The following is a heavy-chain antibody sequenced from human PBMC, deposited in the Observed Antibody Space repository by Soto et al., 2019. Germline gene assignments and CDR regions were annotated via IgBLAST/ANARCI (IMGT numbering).Heavy chain of an antibody. CDR2: IYWADDK. CDR1: GFSLSTSGVR. J-gene: IGHJ5*02. D-gene: IGHD3-3*01. V-gene: IGHV2-5*02. CDR3: AHLNPGRSITIFGVVIFHP. Sequence: SGPTLVNPTQTLTLTCTFSGFSLSTSGVRVGWIRQPPGMSLEWLALIYWADDKRYSPSLKSRITITTDTSKNEVVLTMTNMETVDTATYYCAHLNPGRSITIFGVVIFHPWGQGSMVTVYS.